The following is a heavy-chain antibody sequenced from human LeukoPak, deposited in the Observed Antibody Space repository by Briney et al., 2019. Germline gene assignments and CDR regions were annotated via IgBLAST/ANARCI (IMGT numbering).Heavy chain of an antibody. CDR3: ATSPRVTLYVMGDFAY. Sequence: GGSLGLSCAASGFTFDDYAMHWVRQAPGKGLEWVSGISWNSGSIGYADSVKGRFTISRDNAKNSLYLQMNSLRAEDTAVYYCATSPRVTLYVMGDFAYWGQGTLVTVSS. V-gene: IGHV3-9*01. D-gene: IGHD3-16*01. CDR1: GFTFDDYA. CDR2: ISWNSGSI. J-gene: IGHJ4*02.